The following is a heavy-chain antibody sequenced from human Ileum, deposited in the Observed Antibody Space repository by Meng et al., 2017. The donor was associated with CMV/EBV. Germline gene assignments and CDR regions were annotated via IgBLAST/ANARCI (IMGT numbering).Heavy chain of an antibody. CDR3: ARGRSGSYFLRYFDY. CDR1: GFTFSSYE. V-gene: IGHV3-48*03. D-gene: IGHD2/OR15-2a*01. Sequence: GGSLRLSCEASGFTFSSYEMSWVRQTPGKGLEWISYIGQSDSTTYYADSVKGRFTISRDNVKNSLYLLMESLRPEDTAVYYCARGRSGSYFLRYFDYFGQGALVTVSS. CDR2: IGQSDSTT. J-gene: IGHJ4*02.